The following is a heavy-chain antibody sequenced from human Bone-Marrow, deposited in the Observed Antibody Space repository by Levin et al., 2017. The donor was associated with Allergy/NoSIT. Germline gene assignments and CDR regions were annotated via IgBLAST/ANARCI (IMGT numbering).Heavy chain of an antibody. D-gene: IGHD3-3*01. J-gene: IGHJ4*02. CDR3: TRDGAEWSGYYRH. CDR1: GFTFSTYA. V-gene: IGHV3-33*01. Sequence: GGSLRPSCKASGFTFSTYAMHWVRQVPGKGLEGVALIWHDGSVQDYAESVRGRFTISRDQSKNTVYLQMNNLRVEDTGVYYCTRDGAEWSGYYRHWGQGILVTVSS. CDR2: IWHDGSVQ.